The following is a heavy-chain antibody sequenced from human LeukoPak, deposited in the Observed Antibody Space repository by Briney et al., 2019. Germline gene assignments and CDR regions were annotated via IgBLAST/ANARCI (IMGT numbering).Heavy chain of an antibody. D-gene: IGHD4-17*01. V-gene: IGHV1-8*01. CDR2: MNPNSGNT. CDR3: AKDIYGDYSPLLVDY. J-gene: IGHJ4*02. Sequence: ASVKVSCKASGYTFTSYDINWVRQATGQGLEWMGWMNPNSGNTGYAQKFQGRVTMTRNTSISTAYMELSSLRSEDTALYYCAKDIYGDYSPLLVDYWGQGTLVTVSS. CDR1: GYTFTSYD.